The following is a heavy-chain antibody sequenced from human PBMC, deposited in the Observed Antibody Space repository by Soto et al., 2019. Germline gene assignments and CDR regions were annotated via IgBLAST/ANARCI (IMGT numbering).Heavy chain of an antibody. V-gene: IGHV3-74*01. CDR1: GFTFSHYA. CDR2: INSDGSST. Sequence: GGSLRLSCAASGFTFSHYAMSWVRQAPGKGLVWVSRINSDGSSTSYADSVKGRFTISRDNAKNTLYLQMNSLRAEDTAVYYCARDKTPIIYGMDVWGQGTTVTVSS. CDR3: ARDKTPIIYGMDV. D-gene: IGHD1-20*01. J-gene: IGHJ6*02.